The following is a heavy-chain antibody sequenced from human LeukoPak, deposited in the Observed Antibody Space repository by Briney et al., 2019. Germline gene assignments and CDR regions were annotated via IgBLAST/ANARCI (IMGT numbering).Heavy chain of an antibody. V-gene: IGHV1-69*13. CDR3: ARDPLPTYYDSSGYSDY. D-gene: IGHD3-22*01. CDR1: GGTFSSYA. CDR2: IIPIFGTA. Sequence: SVKVSCKASGGTFSSYAISWVRQAPGQGLEWMGGIIPIFGTANYAQKFQGRVTITADESTSTAYMELSSLRSEDTAVYYCARDPLPTYYDSSGYSDYWGQGTLVTVSS. J-gene: IGHJ4*02.